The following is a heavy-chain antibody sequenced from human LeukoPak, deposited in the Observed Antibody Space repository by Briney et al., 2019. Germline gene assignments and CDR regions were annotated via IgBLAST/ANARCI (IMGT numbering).Heavy chain of an antibody. CDR2: IGHSGST. CDR1: GGSFSGYY. D-gene: IGHD3-9*01. CDR3: ARGAPYYDILTGYYRVRWFDP. Sequence: SSETLSLTCAVYGGSFSGYYWSWIRQPPGKGLEWIGEIGHSGSTNYNPSLKSRVTISVDTSKNQFSLKLSSVTAADTAVYYCARGAPYYDILTGYYRVRWFDPWGQGTLVTVSS. J-gene: IGHJ5*02. V-gene: IGHV4-34*01.